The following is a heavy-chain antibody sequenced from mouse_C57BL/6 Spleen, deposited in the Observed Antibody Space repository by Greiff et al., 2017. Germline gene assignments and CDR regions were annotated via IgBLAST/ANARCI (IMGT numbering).Heavy chain of an antibody. J-gene: IGHJ3*01. CDR1: GFNIKDDY. D-gene: IGHD2-2*01. V-gene: IGHV14-4*01. Sequence: EVQLQQSGAELVRPGASVKLSCTASGFNIKDDYMHWVKQRPEQGLEWIGWLDPENGDTAYASKFQGKATITADTSSNAAYLQLSILTSEDTAVYDWTTGGYDRYAYWGQGALVTVSA. CDR3: TTGGYDRYAY. CDR2: LDPENGDT.